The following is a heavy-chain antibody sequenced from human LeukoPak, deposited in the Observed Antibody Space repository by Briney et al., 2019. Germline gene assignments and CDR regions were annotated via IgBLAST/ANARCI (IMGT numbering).Heavy chain of an antibody. Sequence: GGALRLSCAASGFTFSNYAMSWVRQAPGKGLERVSGSTGSGGSTNYADSVKGRFTISRDSSKNTFLQMNSLRVEDTAVYYCAKRSGYCSTISCYHLFDYWGQGPLVTVSS. CDR2: STGSGGST. D-gene: IGHD2-2*01. CDR3: AKRSGYCSTISCYHLFDY. J-gene: IGHJ4*02. V-gene: IGHV3-23*01. CDR1: GFTFSNYA.